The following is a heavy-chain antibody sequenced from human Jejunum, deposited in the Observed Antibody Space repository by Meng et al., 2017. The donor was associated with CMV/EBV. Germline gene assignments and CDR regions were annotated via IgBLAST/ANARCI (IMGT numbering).Heavy chain of an antibody. Sequence: GFSLTTSGVVVGWIRQPPGKALEWLAHIYWNGDKYYSTSLKSRLTITKDTSKNQVVLTMTNVDPVDTATYYCAHLDGTTWYYYDYWGQGTLVTVSS. CDR2: IYWNGDK. CDR1: GFSLTTSGVV. D-gene: IGHD5-24*01. J-gene: IGHJ4*02. V-gene: IGHV2-5*01. CDR3: AHLDGTTWYYYDY.